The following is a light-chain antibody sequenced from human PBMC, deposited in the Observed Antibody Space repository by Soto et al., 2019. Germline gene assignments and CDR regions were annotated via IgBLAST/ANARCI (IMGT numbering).Light chain of an antibody. CDR2: RTS. CDR3: QEYNGRSS. Sequence: RETTQSPATLSVSPGERVTLSCRASQDVAGDLAWYQQKPGQAPRLLIYRTSTRATNIPARFSGSGSGTEFTLTISSLQSEDFAVYYCQEYNGRSSFGQGTKVEIK. CDR1: QDVAGD. V-gene: IGKV3-15*01. J-gene: IGKJ1*01.